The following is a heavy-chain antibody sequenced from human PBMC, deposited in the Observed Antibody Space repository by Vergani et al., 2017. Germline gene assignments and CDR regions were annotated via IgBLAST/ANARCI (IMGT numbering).Heavy chain of an antibody. J-gene: IGHJ4*02. V-gene: IGHV4-39*07. Sequence: QLQLQESGPGLVKPSETLSLTCTVSGGSISSSRYYWGCLRPPPGKGLEWIGRLFYSGSTYYNPSLKSRVTISVDTSKNQFSLKLSSVTAADTAVYYCARVNTMVRGGLNPYFDYWGQGTLVTVSS. CDR1: GGSISSSRYY. CDR3: ARVNTMVRGGLNPYFDY. CDR2: LFYSGST. D-gene: IGHD3-10*01.